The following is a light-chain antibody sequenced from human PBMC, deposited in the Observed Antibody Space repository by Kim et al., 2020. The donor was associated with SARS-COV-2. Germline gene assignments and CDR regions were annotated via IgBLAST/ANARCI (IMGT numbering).Light chain of an antibody. V-gene: IGLV1-51*01. CDR3: GAWDTSLSVYV. CDR2: DND. J-gene: IGLJ1*01. CDR1: SSNIGKNY. Sequence: QNVTLSCSGSSSNIGKNYVSWYQQLPGTGPKLLIYDNDERPSGIPDRFSGSKSGTSATLGITGLQTGDEADYYCGAWDTSLSVYVFGTGTKVTVL.